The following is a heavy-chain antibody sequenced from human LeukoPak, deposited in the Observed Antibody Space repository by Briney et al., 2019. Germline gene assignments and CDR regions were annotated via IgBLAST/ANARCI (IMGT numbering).Heavy chain of an antibody. CDR3: AHRHRMPHFDY. Sequence: SGPTLVXPTQTLTLTCTFSGFSLSTRGVGVGWIRQPPGKALEWLALIYWNDDKRYSPSLKSRLTITKDTSKNQVVLTMTNMDPVDTATYYCAHRHRMPHFDYWGQGTLVTVSS. V-gene: IGHV2-5*01. CDR2: IYWNDDK. J-gene: IGHJ4*02. D-gene: IGHD2-15*01. CDR1: GFSLSTRGVG.